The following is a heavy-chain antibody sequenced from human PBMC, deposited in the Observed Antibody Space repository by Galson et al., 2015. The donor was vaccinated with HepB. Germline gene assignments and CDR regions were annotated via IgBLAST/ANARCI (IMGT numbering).Heavy chain of an antibody. CDR2: INTDGSAT. CDR3: ARNQCVYAPS. D-gene: IGHD2-2*01. Sequence: SLRLSCAASGFGFSSSCMQWVRRAPGKGLVWVSRINTDGSATSDADSVKGRFTISRDNAKNTLYLKMNSLRVEETAVYYCARNQCVYAPSWGQGTLVTVSS. J-gene: IGHJ5*02. V-gene: IGHV3-74*01. CDR1: GFGFSSSC.